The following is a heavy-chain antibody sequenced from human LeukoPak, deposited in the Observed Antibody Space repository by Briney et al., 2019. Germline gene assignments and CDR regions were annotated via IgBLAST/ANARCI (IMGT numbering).Heavy chain of an antibody. V-gene: IGHV4-59*08. Sequence: ESSETLSLTCTVSGGSISSYYWSWIRQPPGKGLEWIGYIYYSGSTNYNPSLKSRVTISVDTSKNQFSLKLSSVTAADTAVYYCARGITIFGAAPNWFDPWGQGTLVTVSS. D-gene: IGHD3-3*01. CDR2: IYYSGST. J-gene: IGHJ5*02. CDR1: GGSISSYY. CDR3: ARGITIFGAAPNWFDP.